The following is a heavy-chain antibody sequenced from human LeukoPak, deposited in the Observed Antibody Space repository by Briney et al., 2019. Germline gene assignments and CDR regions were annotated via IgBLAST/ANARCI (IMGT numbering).Heavy chain of an antibody. CDR1: GFPLSTYS. D-gene: IGHD1-7*01. V-gene: IGHV3-48*01. J-gene: IGHJ4*02. CDR3: ERDHHLWHYEPLDY. Sequence: GGSLPLFCPCSGFPLSTYSMHWVRQAPGQGQAWVSYISSSSETISYADSLEGRFTTSRDNARNSLYLQMHSLRAYNTVVYYFERDHHLWHYEPLDYWGQGTLFTVPS. CDR2: ISSSSETI.